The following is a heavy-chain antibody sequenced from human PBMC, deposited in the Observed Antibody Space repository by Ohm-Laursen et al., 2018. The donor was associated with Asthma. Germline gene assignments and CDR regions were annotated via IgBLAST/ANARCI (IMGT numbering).Heavy chain of an antibody. CDR1: GFIFSDYF. CDR2: LFPDGRRT. CDR3: ARGNVEGLL. J-gene: IGHJ4*02. V-gene: IGHV3-74*01. Sequence: GSLRLSCTASGFIFSDYFMHWVRQRPGEGLVWISHLFPDGRRTNSADSVRGRFTISRDYAQNTVYLQMHSLRVDDTAVYFCARGNVEGLLWGQGTLVTVSS.